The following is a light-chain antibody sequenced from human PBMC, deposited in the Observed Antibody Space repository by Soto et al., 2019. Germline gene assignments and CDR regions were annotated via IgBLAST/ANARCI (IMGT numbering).Light chain of an antibody. Sequence: DIQMTQSPSTLSASVGDRVTITCRASQSISSWLAWYQQKPGKAPKLLIYDASSLESGVPSRFSGSGSGTEFPLTISSLQPDDFATYHCQQYNSYSYTFGQGTKLEIK. CDR2: DAS. V-gene: IGKV1-5*01. CDR1: QSISSW. CDR3: QQYNSYSYT. J-gene: IGKJ2*01.